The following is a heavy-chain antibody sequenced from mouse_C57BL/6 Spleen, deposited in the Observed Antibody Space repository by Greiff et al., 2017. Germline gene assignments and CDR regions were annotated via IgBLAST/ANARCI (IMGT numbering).Heavy chain of an antibody. CDR3: ARTIYDGRYFDV. CDR2: INPNNGGT. V-gene: IGHV1-18*01. Sequence: EVQLQQSGPELVKPGASVKIPCKASGYTFTDYNMDWVKQSHGKSLEWIGDINPNNGGTIYNQKFKGKATLTVDKSSSTAYMELRSLTSEDTAVYYCARTIYDGRYFDVWGTGTTVTVSS. CDR1: GYTFTDYN. J-gene: IGHJ1*03. D-gene: IGHD2-3*01.